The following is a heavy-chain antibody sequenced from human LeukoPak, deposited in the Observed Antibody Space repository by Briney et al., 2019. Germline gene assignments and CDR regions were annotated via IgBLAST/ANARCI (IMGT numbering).Heavy chain of an antibody. CDR1: GFTFSSYW. Sequence: GGSLRLSCAASGFTFSSYWMSWVRQAPGKGLEWVASVKQDVGAKYYVDSVKGRFTISRDNAKNSLYLQMNSLRVEDTAVYYCASIVVVIPYWGQGTLVTVSS. V-gene: IGHV3-7*01. CDR3: ASIVVVIPY. D-gene: IGHD2-21*01. J-gene: IGHJ4*02. CDR2: VKQDVGAK.